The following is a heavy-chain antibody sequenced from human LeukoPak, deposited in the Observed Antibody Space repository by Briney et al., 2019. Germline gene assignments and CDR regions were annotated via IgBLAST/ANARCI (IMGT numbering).Heavy chain of an antibody. V-gene: IGHV1-69*13. D-gene: IGHD5-24*01. CDR1: GGTFSSYA. J-gene: IGHJ4*02. CDR3: ARDVGDGFFDY. CDR2: IIPIFGTA. Sequence: GASVKVSCKASGGTFSSYAISWVRQAPGQGLEWMGGIIPIFGTANYAQRFQGRVTITADESTSTAYMELSSLRSEDTAVYYCARDVGDGFFDYWGQGTLVTVSS.